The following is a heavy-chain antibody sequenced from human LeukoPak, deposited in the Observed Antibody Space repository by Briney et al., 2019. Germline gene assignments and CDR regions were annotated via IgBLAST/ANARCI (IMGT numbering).Heavy chain of an antibody. D-gene: IGHD2-2*01. V-gene: IGHV3-21*01. Sequence: GGPVRLLCAPSGVTFRTYQMIWIRQAPGKGQEGVSTISSERSYIYYADSVKGRSTISRDNATNSLFLQMNSLRAEDTAVYYCARDGRYCYSPSCYASWYFDLWGRGTLVSASS. J-gene: IGHJ2*01. CDR2: ISSERSYI. CDR3: ARDGRYCYSPSCYASWYFDL. CDR1: GVTFRTYQ.